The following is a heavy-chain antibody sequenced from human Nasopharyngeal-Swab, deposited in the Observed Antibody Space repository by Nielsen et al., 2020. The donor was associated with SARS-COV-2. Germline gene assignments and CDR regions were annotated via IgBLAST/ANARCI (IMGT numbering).Heavy chain of an antibody. CDR2: IKRKTDGTT. J-gene: IGHJ5*02. CDR3: TTGGDRMIAEWLS. D-gene: IGHD6-19*01. CDR1: GFTFNNAW. Sequence: GESLKISCAASGFTFNNAWMSWVRQAPGKGLEWIARIKRKTDGTTDYAVPVKDRFIISRDNSENTLYLQMNSLKTEDTAVYYCTTGGDRMIAEWLSWGQGTLVTVSS. V-gene: IGHV3-15*01.